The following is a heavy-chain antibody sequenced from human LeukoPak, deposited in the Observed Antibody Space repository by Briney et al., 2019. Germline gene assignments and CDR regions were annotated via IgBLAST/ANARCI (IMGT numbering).Heavy chain of an antibody. Sequence: KPSETLSLTCAVYGGSFSGYYWSWIRQPPGKGLEWIGEINHSGSTNYNPSLKSRVTISVDTSKNQFSLKLSSVTAADTAVYYCARSKSGGFDYWGQGTMVTVSS. D-gene: IGHD3-10*01. CDR3: ARSKSGGFDY. CDR2: INHSGST. V-gene: IGHV4-34*01. CDR1: GGSFSGYY. J-gene: IGHJ4*02.